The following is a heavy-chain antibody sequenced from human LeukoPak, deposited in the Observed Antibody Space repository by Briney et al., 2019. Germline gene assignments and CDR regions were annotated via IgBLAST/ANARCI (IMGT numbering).Heavy chain of an antibody. J-gene: IGHJ3*02. Sequence: PGGSLRLSCAASGFTFSNYSMHWVRQAPGKGLEWVAVISYDGSSKYYAGSVKGRFTISRDNSKNTLFLQMNSLTAEDTAVYYCTKASSSSSFDAFDIWGQGSMVTVSS. V-gene: IGHV3-30-3*01. CDR3: TKASSSSSFDAFDI. CDR2: ISYDGSSK. D-gene: IGHD6-6*01. CDR1: GFTFSNYS.